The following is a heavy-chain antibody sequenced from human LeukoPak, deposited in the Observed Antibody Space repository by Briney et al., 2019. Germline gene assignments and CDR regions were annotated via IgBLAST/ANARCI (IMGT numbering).Heavy chain of an antibody. CDR1: GFTVSSNY. CDR2: IYSGGTT. CDR3: AGWPSSSWYKVAAFGI. Sequence: QTGGSLRLSCEASGFTVSSNYMSWVRQAPGKGLEWVSVIYSGGTTYYADSVEGRFTISRDNSKNTLYLQMNSLRAEDTAVYYCAGWPSSSWYKVAAFGIWGQGTMVTVSS. V-gene: IGHV3-53*01. J-gene: IGHJ3*02. D-gene: IGHD6-13*01.